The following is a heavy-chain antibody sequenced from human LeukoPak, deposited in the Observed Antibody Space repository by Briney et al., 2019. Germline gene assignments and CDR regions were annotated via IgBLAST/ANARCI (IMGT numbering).Heavy chain of an antibody. Sequence: LRLSCAASGFTFSSYEMNWIRQPPGKGLEWIAYIFHSGSTNYNPSLKSRVTISVDASKNQFSLKLSSVTAADTAVYYCARQLGFCSGVTCYWGAFDIWGQGTMVTVSS. CDR3: ARQLGFCSGVTCYWGAFDI. D-gene: IGHD2-15*01. CDR2: IFHSGST. V-gene: IGHV4-59*01. J-gene: IGHJ3*02. CDR1: GFTFSSYE.